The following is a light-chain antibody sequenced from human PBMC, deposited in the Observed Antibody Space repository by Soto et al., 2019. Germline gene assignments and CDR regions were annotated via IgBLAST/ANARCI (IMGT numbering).Light chain of an antibody. Sequence: QSVLTQPHSVSGAPGQRVTISCTGSSSNIGAGYDVHWYEQLPGTAPKLLIYGNSNRPSGVPDRFSGSKSGTSASLAITGLQAEDEADYYCQSYDSSLSGSVFAGGTKLTVL. V-gene: IGLV1-40*01. CDR2: GNS. CDR1: SSNIGAGYD. J-gene: IGLJ3*02. CDR3: QSYDSSLSGSV.